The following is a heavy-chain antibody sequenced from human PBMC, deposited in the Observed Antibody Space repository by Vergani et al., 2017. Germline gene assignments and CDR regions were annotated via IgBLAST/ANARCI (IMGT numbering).Heavy chain of an antibody. CDR3: ARVKGYCGGDCYISPGLMAIYYFDY. V-gene: IGHV4-39*07. D-gene: IGHD2-21*02. CDR2: IYYSGST. CDR1: GGSISSSSYY. J-gene: IGHJ4*02. Sequence: QLQLQESGPGLVKPSETLSLTCTVSGGSISSSSYYWGWIRQPPGKGLEWIGSIYYSGSTYYNPSLKSRVTISVDTSKNQFSLKLSSVTDADTAVYYCARVKGYCGGDCYISPGLMAIYYFDYWGQGTLVTVSS.